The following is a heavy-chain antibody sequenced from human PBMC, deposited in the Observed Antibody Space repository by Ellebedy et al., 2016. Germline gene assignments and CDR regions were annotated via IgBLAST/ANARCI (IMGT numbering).Heavy chain of an antibody. J-gene: IGHJ3*02. V-gene: IGHV3-33*01. CDR1: GFTFSSYG. CDR2: IWYDGSNK. CDR3: ARERVFAAFDI. D-gene: IGHD6-13*01. Sequence: GESLKISXAASGFTFSSYGMHWVRQAPGKGLEWVAVIWYDGSNKYYADSVKGRFTISRDNSKNTLYLQMNSLRAEDTAVYYCARERVFAAFDIWGQGTMVTVSS.